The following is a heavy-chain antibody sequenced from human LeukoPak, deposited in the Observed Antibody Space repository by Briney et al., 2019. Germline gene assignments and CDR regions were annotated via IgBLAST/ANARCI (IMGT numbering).Heavy chain of an antibody. CDR2: ISAYNGNT. D-gene: IGHD1-14*01. Sequence: ASVKVSCKASGYTFTSYGISWVRQAPGQGLEWMGWISAYNGNTNYAQKLQGRVTMTTDTSTSTAYMELRSPRSDDTAVYYCATTRRYLSYYYYYYMDVWGKGTTVTVSS. J-gene: IGHJ6*03. CDR3: ATTRRYLSYYYYYYMDV. V-gene: IGHV1-18*01. CDR1: GYTFTSYG.